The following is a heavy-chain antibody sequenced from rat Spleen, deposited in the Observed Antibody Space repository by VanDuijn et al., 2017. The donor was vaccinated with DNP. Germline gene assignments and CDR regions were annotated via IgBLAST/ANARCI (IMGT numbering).Heavy chain of an antibody. J-gene: IGHJ2*01. CDR1: GYSITSNY. Sequence: EVQLQESGPGLVKPSQSLSLTCSVTGYSITSNYWGWIRKFPGNKMEWIGHISYSGSTGYNPSLKSRISITRDTSKNQFFLHLNSVTTEDTATYYCARWNDYFEYWGRGVMVTVSS. CDR3: ARWNDYFEY. CDR2: ISYSGST. V-gene: IGHV3-1*01.